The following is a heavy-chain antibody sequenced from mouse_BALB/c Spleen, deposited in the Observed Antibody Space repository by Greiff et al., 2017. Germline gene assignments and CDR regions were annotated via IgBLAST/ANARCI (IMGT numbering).Heavy chain of an antibody. CDR1: GFNIKDTY. CDR3: ASSDYPYAMDY. CDR2: IDPANGNT. J-gene: IGHJ4*01. Sequence: VQLQQSGAELVKPGASVKLSCTASGFNIKDTYMHWVKQRPEQGLEWIGRIDPANGNTKYDPKFQGKATITADTSSNTAYLQLSSLTSEDTAVYYCASSDYPYAMDYWGQGTSVTVSS. V-gene: IGHV14-3*02. D-gene: IGHD2-4*01.